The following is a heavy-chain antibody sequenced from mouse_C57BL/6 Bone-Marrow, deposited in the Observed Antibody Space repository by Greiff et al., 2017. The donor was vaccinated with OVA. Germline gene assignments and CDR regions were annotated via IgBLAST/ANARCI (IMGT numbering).Heavy chain of an antibody. CDR1: GFNIKDDY. D-gene: IGHD1-1*01. CDR2: IDPENGDT. CDR3: TPLFITPSRGYAMDY. Sequence: VQLQQSGAELVRPGASVKLSCTASGFNIKDDYMHWVKQRPEQGLEWIGWIDPENGDTEYASKFQGKATITADTSSNTAYLQLSSLTSEDTAVYYCTPLFITPSRGYAMDYWGQGTSVTVSS. J-gene: IGHJ4*01. V-gene: IGHV14-4*01.